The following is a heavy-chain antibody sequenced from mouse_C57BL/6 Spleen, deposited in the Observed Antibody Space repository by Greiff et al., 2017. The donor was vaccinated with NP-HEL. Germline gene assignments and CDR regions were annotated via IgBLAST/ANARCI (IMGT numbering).Heavy chain of an antibody. CDR1: GYSITSGYY. CDR2: ITYDGSY. CDR3: AREGDSNYDWYFDV. Sequence: EVQVVESGPGLVKPSQSLSLTCSVTGYSITSGYYWNWIRQFPGNKLEWMGYITYDGSYNYNPSLKNRISITRDTSKNQFFLKLNSVTTEDTATYYCAREGDSNYDWYFDVWGTGTTVTVSS. V-gene: IGHV3-6*01. J-gene: IGHJ1*03. D-gene: IGHD2-5*01.